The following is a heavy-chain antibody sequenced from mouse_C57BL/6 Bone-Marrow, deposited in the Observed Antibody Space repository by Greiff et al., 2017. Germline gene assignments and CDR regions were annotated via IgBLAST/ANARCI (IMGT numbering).Heavy chain of an antibody. CDR3: ARPICIYCSSYGFAY. J-gene: IGHJ3*01. D-gene: IGHD1-1*01. V-gene: IGHV1-76*01. Sequence: QVQLKQSGAELVRPGASVKLSCKASGYTFTDYYINWVKQRPGQGLEWIARIYPGSGNTNYNEKFKGKATLTVEKSSSTAYMQLSSLTSEDSAVYVCARPICIYCSSYGFAYWGQGTLVTVSA. CDR1: GYTFTDYY. CDR2: IYPGSGNT.